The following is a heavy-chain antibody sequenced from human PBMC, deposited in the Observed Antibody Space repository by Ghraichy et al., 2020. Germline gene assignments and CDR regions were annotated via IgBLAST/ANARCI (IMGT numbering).Heavy chain of an antibody. CDR1: GYTFTGYY. V-gene: IGHV1-2*02. D-gene: IGHD3-10*01. CDR2: INPNSGGT. Sequence: ASVKVSCKASGYTFTGYYMHWVRQAPGQGLEWMGWINPNSGGTNYAQKFQGRVTMTRDTSISTAYMELSRLRSDDTAVYYCASEFGEGEKYYYGSGSYDYWGQGTLVTVSS. J-gene: IGHJ4*02. CDR3: ASEFGEGEKYYYGSGSYDY.